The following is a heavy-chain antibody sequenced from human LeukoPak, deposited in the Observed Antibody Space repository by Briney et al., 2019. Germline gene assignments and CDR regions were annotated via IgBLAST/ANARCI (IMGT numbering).Heavy chain of an antibody. J-gene: IGHJ4*02. Sequence: AGGSLRPSCAASGFTFSSYAMSWIRQPPGQGLEWIGSIYYSGNTYYNPSLKSPVTISIDTSKNQFSLRPISVTAADTAVYYCARGSDLYYFDYWGQGTLVTVSS. CDR3: ARGSDLYYFDY. V-gene: IGHV4-38-2*01. CDR2: IYYSGNT. D-gene: IGHD3-10*01. CDR1: GFTFSSYA.